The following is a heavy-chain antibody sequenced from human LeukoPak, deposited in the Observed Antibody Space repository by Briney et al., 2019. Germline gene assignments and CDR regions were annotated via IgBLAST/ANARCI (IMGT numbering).Heavy chain of an antibody. CDR2: ISYDGSNK. D-gene: IGHD2-2*01. Sequence: GRSLRLSCAASGFTFSSYAMHWVRQAPGKGLEWVAVISYDGSNKYYADSVKGRFTISRDNSKNTLYLQMNSQRAEDTAVYYCAKDPSPLYCSSTSCSPYGMDVWGKGTTVTVSS. CDR1: GFTFSSYA. CDR3: AKDPSPLYCSSTSCSPYGMDV. J-gene: IGHJ6*04. V-gene: IGHV3-30*18.